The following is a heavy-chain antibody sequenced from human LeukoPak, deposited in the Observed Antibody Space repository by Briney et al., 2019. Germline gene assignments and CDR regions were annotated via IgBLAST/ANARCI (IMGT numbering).Heavy chain of an antibody. V-gene: IGHV3-48*04. Sequence: GGSLRLSCAASGFTFSSYAMSWVRQAPGKGLEWVSYISSSGSAIYYADSVKGRFTISRDNAKNSLYLQMNSLRAEDTAVYYCASDSGSHTRDYWGQGTLVTVSS. CDR2: ISSSGSAI. D-gene: IGHD1-26*01. J-gene: IGHJ4*02. CDR1: GFTFSSYA. CDR3: ASDSGSHTRDY.